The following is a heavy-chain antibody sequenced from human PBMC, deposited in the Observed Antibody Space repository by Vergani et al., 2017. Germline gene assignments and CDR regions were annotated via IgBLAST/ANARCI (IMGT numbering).Heavy chain of an antibody. CDR3: ARVYTXVPATSHFYHMDL. J-gene: IGHJ6*03. V-gene: IGHV4-31*11. CDR2: IFYSGTT. CDR1: GGSISSGEHC. Sequence: QVQLQESGPGVVKPSQTLALTCAVSGGSISSGEHCWTWIRQRPGKGLGWIGYIFYSGTTYDNPSLRSRLTISVDTSQNQFSLKLRSVTAADTAVYYCARVYTXVPATSHFYHMDLWGKGTTVVVSS. D-gene: IGHD6-25*01.